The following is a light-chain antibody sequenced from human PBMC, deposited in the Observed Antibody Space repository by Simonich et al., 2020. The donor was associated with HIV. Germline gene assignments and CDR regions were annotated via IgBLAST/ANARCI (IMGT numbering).Light chain of an antibody. Sequence: QSALTQPRSVSGSPGQSVTISCTGTSSDVGGYNSVSWYQQHPGKAPKLMIYDVSKRPSGVSNRFSGSKSGNTASLTISRLRAEDEADYYCSSYTGISTPVFGGGTKLTVL. CDR2: DVS. CDR3: SSYTGISTPV. J-gene: IGLJ3*02. CDR1: SSDVGGYNS. V-gene: IGLV2-11*01.